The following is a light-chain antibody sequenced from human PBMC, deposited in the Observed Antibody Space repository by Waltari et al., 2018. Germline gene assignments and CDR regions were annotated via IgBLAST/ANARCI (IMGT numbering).Light chain of an antibody. J-gene: IGLJ1*01. CDR1: SSDVGGNDY. CDR3: TSYVDSDNLI. V-gene: IGLV2-8*01. Sequence: QSALTQPPSASGSPGQSVTIPCTGTSSDVGGNDYVAWYQQHPGKAPKPRIYEVNKRPSGVPGRLSGSKSGNTASLTVSGLQAEDEADYYCTSYVDSDNLIFGIGTKVTVL. CDR2: EVN.